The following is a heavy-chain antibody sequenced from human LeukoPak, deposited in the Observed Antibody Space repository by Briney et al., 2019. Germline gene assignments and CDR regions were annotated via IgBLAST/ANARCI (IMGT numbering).Heavy chain of an antibody. V-gene: IGHV4-59*08. Sequence: SETLSLTCTVSGRSNSSYYWSWIRQPPGRGLEWFGYIYYSGSTNYNPSLKSRVNISVDTSNKQFSLKLSSVAAADTAVYYCARLPVLSSGYSYGMDVWGQGTTVTVSS. CDR3: ARLPVLSSGYSYGMDV. CDR2: IYYSGST. J-gene: IGHJ6*01. CDR1: GRSNSSYY. D-gene: IGHD3-22*01.